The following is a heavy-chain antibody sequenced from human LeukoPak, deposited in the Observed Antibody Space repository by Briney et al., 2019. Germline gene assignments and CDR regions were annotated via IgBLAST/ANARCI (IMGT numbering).Heavy chain of an antibody. V-gene: IGHV3-30*18. CDR3: AKDLLAVTAPKAYFDF. CDR2: ISYDGSEK. D-gene: IGHD2-21*02. Sequence: GMSLRLSCAVSGFIYSSSGIHGVRQAPRKGLVWVAGISYDGSEKYYAGSVKGPFTISRDNSKTTVYLQMNSLKIEDTAVYYCAKDLLAVTAPKAYFDFWGQGTLVTVSS. J-gene: IGHJ4*02. CDR1: GFIYSSSG.